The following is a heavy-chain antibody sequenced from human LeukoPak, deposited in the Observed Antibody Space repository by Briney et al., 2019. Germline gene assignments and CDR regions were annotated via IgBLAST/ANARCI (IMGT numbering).Heavy chain of an antibody. CDR2: IWYDGSNK. D-gene: IGHD2-21*02. Sequence: GGSLRLSCAASGFIFSSYGMHWVRQALGKGLEWVAVIWYDGSNKYYADSVKGRFTISRDDSKNTLYMQMNSLRAEDTAVYYCARGPHIVVVTAPDYWGQGTLVTVSS. J-gene: IGHJ4*02. CDR1: GFIFSSYG. V-gene: IGHV3-33*08. CDR3: ARGPHIVVVTAPDY.